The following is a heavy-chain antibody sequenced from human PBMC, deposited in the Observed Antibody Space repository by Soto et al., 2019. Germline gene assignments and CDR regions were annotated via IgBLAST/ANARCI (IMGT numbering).Heavy chain of an antibody. CDR1: GYPFTKFG. J-gene: IGHJ6*02. CDR3: AKDGGNGARMYICGMDV. D-gene: IGHD1-1*01. CDR2: ISGHSGGT. Sequence: ASSEVSCKASGYPFTKFGINWVRQAPGQGLEWMGWISGHSGGTKYGPKFRDRLTMVKDTSSKTAYMELRSLKSDDTAAYYCAKDGGNGARMYICGMDVLGQGTTVTVPS. V-gene: IGHV1-18*01.